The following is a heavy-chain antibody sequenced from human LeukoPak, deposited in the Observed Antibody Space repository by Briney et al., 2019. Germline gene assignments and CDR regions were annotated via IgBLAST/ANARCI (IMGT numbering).Heavy chain of an antibody. V-gene: IGHV3-23*03. CDR1: GFTFSSYA. D-gene: IGHD5-18*01. CDR2: IYSGGST. J-gene: IGHJ4*02. CDR3: AKGYNYAYEY. Sequence: GGSLRLSCAASGFTFSSYAMSWVRQAPGKGLEWVSLIYSGGSTYYAASVKGRFTISRDNSKNTLYLQMNSLRPEDTAVYYCAKGYNYAYEYWGQGTLVTISS.